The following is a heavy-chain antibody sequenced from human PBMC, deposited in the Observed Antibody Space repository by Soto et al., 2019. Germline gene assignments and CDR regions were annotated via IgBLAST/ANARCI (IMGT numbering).Heavy chain of an antibody. CDR3: ARVGGAVVTADY. J-gene: IGHJ4*02. CDR2: INPDNGNT. V-gene: IGHV1-18*01. Sequence: QVQLVQSGPEVKKPGASVKVPCKTSGYTFINYGISWVRQAPGQGLEWMGWINPDNGNTNFAQRLQGRVTMTADRSTRTAYMELRSLRFDDTAMYYCARVGGAVVTADYWGQGTLVTVSS. D-gene: IGHD1-26*01. CDR1: GYTFINYG.